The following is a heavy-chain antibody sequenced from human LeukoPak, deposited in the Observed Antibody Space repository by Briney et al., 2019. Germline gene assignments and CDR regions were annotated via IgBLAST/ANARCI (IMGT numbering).Heavy chain of an antibody. CDR2: IYYSGTT. J-gene: IGHJ4*02. CDR1: GASIITSGC. V-gene: IGHV4-4*02. D-gene: IGHD4/OR15-4a*01. Sequence: SETLSLTCVGSGASIITSGCWAWVRQPPGEGLGWIGEIYYSGTTNYNPSLKSRVTISLDRSKNQFSLKLSSVTAADTAVYYCARVLSDKGDYGKVDYWGQGTLVTVSS. CDR3: ARVLSDKGDYGKVDY.